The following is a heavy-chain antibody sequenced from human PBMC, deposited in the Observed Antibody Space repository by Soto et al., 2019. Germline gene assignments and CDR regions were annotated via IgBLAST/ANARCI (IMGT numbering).Heavy chain of an antibody. D-gene: IGHD3-10*01. CDR3: AMSRGY. CDR1: GVSISSSGYY. V-gene: IGHV4-31*03. J-gene: IGHJ4*02. Sequence: SENLSLTCTFSGVSISSSGYYWSWIRQHPGKGLEWIGNIYYSGSTYYNPSLKSRVTISVDTSKNQFSLKLSSVTAADTAVYYCAMSRGYWGQGTLVTVS. CDR2: IYYSGST.